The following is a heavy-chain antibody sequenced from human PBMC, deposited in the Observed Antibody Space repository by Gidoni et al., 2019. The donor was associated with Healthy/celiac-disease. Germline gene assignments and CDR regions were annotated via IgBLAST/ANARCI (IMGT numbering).Heavy chain of an antibody. D-gene: IGHD1-26*01. J-gene: IGHJ4*02. CDR2: ISGSGGST. Sequence: EVPLLESGGGLVQPGGSLILSCSASGFPFSGYAMSCFRQAPGKVLEWVSAISGSGGSTYYADSVKGRFTISRDNSKNTLYLQMNSLRAEDTAVYYCAKAPRGELPHGYWGQGTLVTVSS. CDR1: GFPFSGYA. V-gene: IGHV3-23*01. CDR3: AKAPRGELPHGY.